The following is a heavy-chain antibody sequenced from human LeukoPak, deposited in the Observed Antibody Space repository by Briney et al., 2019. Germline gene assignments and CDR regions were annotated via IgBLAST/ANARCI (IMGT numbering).Heavy chain of an antibody. J-gene: IGHJ4*02. CDR3: ERDAPQYTSGPNFDY. CDR2: ISSSSSYI. D-gene: IGHD6-19*01. Sequence: GGSLSLSCAASGLTFSSYCLNWVRQAPGKGLEWVSSISSSSSYIYYADSVKGRFTISRDNAKNSLYLQMNSLRAEDTAVYYCERDAPQYTSGPNFDYWGQGTLVTVSS. CDR1: GLTFSSYC. V-gene: IGHV3-21*06.